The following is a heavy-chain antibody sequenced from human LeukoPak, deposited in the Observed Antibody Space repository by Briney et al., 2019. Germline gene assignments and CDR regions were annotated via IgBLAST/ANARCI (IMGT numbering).Heavy chain of an antibody. CDR2: ISSSGSTI. CDR3: ARDGIAVAGTVFDY. Sequence: QPGGSLRLSCAASGFTFSSYEMNWVRQAPGRGLEWVSYISSSGSTIYYADSVKGRFTISRGNAKNSLYLQMDSLRAEDTAVYYCARDGIAVAGTVFDYWGQGTLVTVSS. CDR1: GFTFSSYE. J-gene: IGHJ4*02. D-gene: IGHD6-19*01. V-gene: IGHV3-48*03.